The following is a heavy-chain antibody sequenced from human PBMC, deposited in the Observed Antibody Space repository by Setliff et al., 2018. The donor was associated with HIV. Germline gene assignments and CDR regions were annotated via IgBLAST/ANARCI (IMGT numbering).Heavy chain of an antibody. J-gene: IGHJ3*02. D-gene: IGHD2-21*02. CDR2: IYYSGST. Sequence: LSLTCTVSGASISSSGYYWGWIRQPPGKGLEWIGTIYYSGSTYYDPSLKSRVTISVDTPKNQFSLKLSSVTAADTAVYYCASQQDIQPAIVPFDIWGQGTMVTVSS. CDR3: ASQQDIQPAIVPFDI. V-gene: IGHV4-39*07. CDR1: GASISSSGYY.